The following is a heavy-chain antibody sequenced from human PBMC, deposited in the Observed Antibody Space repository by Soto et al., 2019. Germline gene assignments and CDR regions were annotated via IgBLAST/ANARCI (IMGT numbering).Heavy chain of an antibody. Sequence: PGESLNISCKGRGYNFANYWIGWVRQMPGKGMEGMGMIFPGDSDTKNSPSLQGQITMSVDKSDSSAYLQWRSLKASDTAMYYCAAGYTTGPDAFDIWGQGTLVTVSS. J-gene: IGHJ3*02. CDR3: AAGYTTGPDAFDI. CDR1: GYNFANYW. V-gene: IGHV5-51*01. D-gene: IGHD6-13*01. CDR2: IFPGDSDT.